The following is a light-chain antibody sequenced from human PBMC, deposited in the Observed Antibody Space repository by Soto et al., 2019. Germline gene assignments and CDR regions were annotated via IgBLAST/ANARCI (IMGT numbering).Light chain of an antibody. J-gene: IGKJ4*01. CDR1: QSISSY. V-gene: IGKV1-33*01. CDR3: QQYDNLPLT. CDR2: DAS. Sequence: DIQITQSPSSLPASVGDRVTITCRASQSISSYLNWYQQKSGKAPKLLIYDASDLETGVPSRFSGSGSGTDFTFTINSLQPEDIATYYCQQYDNLPLTFGGGTKVDIK.